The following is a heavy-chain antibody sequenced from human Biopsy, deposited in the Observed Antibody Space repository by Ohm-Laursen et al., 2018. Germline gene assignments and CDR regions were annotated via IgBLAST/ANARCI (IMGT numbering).Heavy chain of an antibody. CDR1: GGSISGYY. CDR3: GNEVHGRDY. Sequence: SETLSLTCAVSGGSISGYYWSWTRQPSGKGLEWIGQINQSGRTNYNPSLKSRVNISADKSNNQFSLKLTSVTSADTAVYFCGNEVHGRDYWGLGALVTVSS. V-gene: IGHV4-34*01. D-gene: IGHD2-15*01. J-gene: IGHJ4*02. CDR2: INQSGRT.